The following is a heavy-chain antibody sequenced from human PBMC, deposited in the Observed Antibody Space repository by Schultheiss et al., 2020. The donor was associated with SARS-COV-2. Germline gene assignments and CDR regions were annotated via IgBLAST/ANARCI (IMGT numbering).Heavy chain of an antibody. J-gene: IGHJ4*02. CDR2: IYYSGST. CDR1: GGSISSYY. CDR3: ARGRGSSTYKTFDY. D-gene: IGHD2-2*01. V-gene: IGHV4-59*01. Sequence: SETLSLTCTVSGGSISSYYWSWIRQPPGKGLEWIGYIYYSGSTNYNPSLKSRVTMSVDTSKNQFSLKLSSVTAADTAVYYCARGRGSSTYKTFDYWGQGTLVTVSS.